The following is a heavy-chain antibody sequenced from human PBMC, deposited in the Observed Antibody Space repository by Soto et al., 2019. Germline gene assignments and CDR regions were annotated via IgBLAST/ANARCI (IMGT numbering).Heavy chain of an antibody. CDR2: IIPLFGTA. CDR3: ASESRYWSGGSFYFLPGIDY. D-gene: IGHD2-15*01. CDR1: GGTFSSYA. J-gene: IGHJ4*02. V-gene: IGHV1-69*12. Sequence: QLQLVQSGAEVKKPGSSVKVSCKASGGTFSSYAISWVRQGPGQGLEWMGGIIPLFGTANYAQKFQGRVTITADESTSTAYMELSSLRSEDTAVYYCASESRYWSGGSFYFLPGIDYWGQGTLVTVSS.